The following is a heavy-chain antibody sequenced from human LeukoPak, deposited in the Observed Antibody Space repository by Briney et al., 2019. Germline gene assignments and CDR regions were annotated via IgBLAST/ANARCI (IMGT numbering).Heavy chain of an antibody. CDR1: GFTFSSYS. J-gene: IGHJ4*02. Sequence: GGSLRLSCAASGFTFSSYSMNWVRQASGKRLEWVSYITAGSDTIYYADSVKGRFTISRDNARNSLLLQINSLRVEDTAVYYCTTAKNDYWGQGTLVTVSS. CDR3: TTAKNDY. V-gene: IGHV3-48*01. CDR2: ITAGSDTI.